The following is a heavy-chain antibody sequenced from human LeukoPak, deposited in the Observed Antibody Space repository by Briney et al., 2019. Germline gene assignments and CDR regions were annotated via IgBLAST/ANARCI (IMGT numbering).Heavy chain of an antibody. CDR2: ISSNGGST. CDR1: GFTFSSYG. D-gene: IGHD6-13*01. J-gene: IGHJ5*02. V-gene: IGHV3-64*01. Sequence: GGSLRLSCAASGFTFSSYGMSWVRQAPGKGLEYVSAISSNGGSTYYANSVKGRFTISRDNSKNTLYLQMGSLRAEDMAVYYCARRIAAAGHNWFDPWGQGTLVTVSS. CDR3: ARRIAAAGHNWFDP.